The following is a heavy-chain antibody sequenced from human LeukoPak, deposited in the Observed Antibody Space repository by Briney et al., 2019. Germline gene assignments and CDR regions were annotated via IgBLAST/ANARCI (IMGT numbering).Heavy chain of an antibody. D-gene: IGHD1-26*01. CDR3: ARVGVRGSYWDLGNPPDY. J-gene: IGHJ4*02. CDR1: GFTVSSNY. Sequence: PGGSLRLSCAASGFTVSSNYMSWVRQAPGKGLEWVSVIYSGGSTYFADSVKGRFTISRDYSKNTLYLQMNSLRAEDTAVYYCARVGVRGSYWDLGNPPDYWGQGTLVTVSS. V-gene: IGHV3-53*01. CDR2: IYSGGST.